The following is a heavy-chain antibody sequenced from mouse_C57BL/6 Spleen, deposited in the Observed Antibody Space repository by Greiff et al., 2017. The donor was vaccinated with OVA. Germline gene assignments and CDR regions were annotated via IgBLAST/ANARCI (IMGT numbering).Heavy chain of an antibody. J-gene: IGHJ2*01. D-gene: IGHD2-2*01. V-gene: IGHV1-39*01. CDR2: INPNYGTT. CDR3: ARGGGYDELDYFDY. Sequence: VQLQQSGPELVKPGASVKISCKASGYSFTDYNMNWVKQSNGKSLEWIGVINPNYGTTSYNQKFKGKATLTVYQSSSTAYMQLNSLTSEDSAVYYVARGGGYDELDYFDYWGQGTTLTVSS. CDR1: GYSFTDYN.